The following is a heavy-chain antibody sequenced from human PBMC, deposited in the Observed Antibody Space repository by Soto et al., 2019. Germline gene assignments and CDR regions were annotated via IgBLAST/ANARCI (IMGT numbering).Heavy chain of an antibody. D-gene: IGHD3-9*01. V-gene: IGHV4-30-2*01. Sequence: TLSLTCAVSCGSISSGGYSWSWIRQPPGKGLEWIGYIYHSGSTYYNPSLKSRVTISVDRSKNQFSLKLSSVTAADTAVYYCARVHYDILTGYLYFDYWGQGTLVTVSS. CDR3: ARVHYDILTGYLYFDY. J-gene: IGHJ4*02. CDR1: CGSISSGGYS. CDR2: IYHSGST.